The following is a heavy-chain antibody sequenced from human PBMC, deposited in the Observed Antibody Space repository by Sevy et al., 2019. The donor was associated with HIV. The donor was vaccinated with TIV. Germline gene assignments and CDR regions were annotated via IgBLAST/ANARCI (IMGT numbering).Heavy chain of an antibody. J-gene: IGHJ3*02. CDR1: GFTVSDNY. CDR3: ANHASDYDSSGYLERDAFDI. Sequence: GGSLRLSCAASGFTVSDNYMSWVRQAPGKGLEWVSVIYSDGSTYYADSVKGRFTISRDNSKNTLSLQMNSLRAADTAVYYCANHASDYDSSGYLERDAFDIWGQGTMVTVSS. V-gene: IGHV3-53*01. D-gene: IGHD3-22*01. CDR2: IYSDGST.